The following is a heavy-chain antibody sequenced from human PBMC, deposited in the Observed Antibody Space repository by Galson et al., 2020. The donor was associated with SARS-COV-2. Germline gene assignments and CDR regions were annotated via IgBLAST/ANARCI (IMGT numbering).Heavy chain of an antibody. J-gene: IGHJ6*02. CDR2: ISSSGSTI. CDR3: ARDGRIAAAGEEDQYYYYGMDV. D-gene: IGHD6-13*01. Sequence: NSGGSLRLSCAASGFTFSDYYMSWIRQAPGKGLEWVSYISSSGSTIYYADSVKGRFTISRDNAKNSLYLQMNSLRAEDTAVYYCARDGRIAAAGEEDQYYYYGMDVWGQGTTVTVSS. CDR1: GFTFSDYY. V-gene: IGHV3-11*01.